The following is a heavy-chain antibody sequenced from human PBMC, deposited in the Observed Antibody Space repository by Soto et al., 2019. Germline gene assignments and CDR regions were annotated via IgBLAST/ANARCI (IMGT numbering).Heavy chain of an antibody. CDR3: AKDLGQLPLYYFDY. D-gene: IGHD2-2*01. J-gene: IGHJ4*02. Sequence: SVKVSWKASGGTFSSYTISLVRQAPGQGLEWMGRIIPILGIANYAQKFQGRVTITADKSTSTAYMELSSLRAEDTAVYYCAKDLGQLPLYYFDYWGQGTLVTVSS. CDR2: IIPILGIA. V-gene: IGHV1-69*04. CDR1: GGTFSSYT.